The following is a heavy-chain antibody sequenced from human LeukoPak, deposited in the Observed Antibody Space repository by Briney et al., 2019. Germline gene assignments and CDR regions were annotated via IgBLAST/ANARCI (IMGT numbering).Heavy chain of an antibody. CDR3: ASYCSSTSCYMEVGDY. V-gene: IGHV1-2*02. CDR2: INPNSGGT. J-gene: IGHJ4*02. Sequence: ASVKVSCKASGYTFTGYYMHWVRQAPGQRLEWMGWINPNSGGTNYAQKFQGRVTMTRDTSISTAYMELSRLRSDDTAVYYCASYCSSTSCYMEVGDYWGQGTLVTVSS. CDR1: GYTFTGYY. D-gene: IGHD2-2*02.